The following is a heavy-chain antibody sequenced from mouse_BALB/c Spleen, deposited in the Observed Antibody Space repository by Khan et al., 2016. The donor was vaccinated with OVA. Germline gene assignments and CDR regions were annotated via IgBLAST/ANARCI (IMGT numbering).Heavy chain of an antibody. J-gene: IGHJ2*01. CDR3: ERMARTIY. Sequence: EVELVESGGGLVQPGGSLKLSCAASGFTFSSYGMSWVRQTPDKRLELVATINSNGGSTYYPHSVKGRFTISRDNAKNTLYLQMSSLKSEDTAMYYCERMARTIYWGQGTTLTVSS. V-gene: IGHV5-6-3*01. CDR2: INSNGGST. CDR1: GFTFSSYG.